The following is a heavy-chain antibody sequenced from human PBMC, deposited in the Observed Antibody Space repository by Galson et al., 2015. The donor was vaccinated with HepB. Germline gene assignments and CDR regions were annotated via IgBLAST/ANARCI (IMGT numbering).Heavy chain of an antibody. D-gene: IGHD4-17*01. Sequence: SLRLSCAASGFAFGSYAMAWVRQTPGKGLEWVSSISNSGGNRYYADSVKGRFTISRDNSKDILYLHMNSLKVEDTAIFYCARDIRENGNYGWFDPWGQGTLVIVSS. V-gene: IGHV3-23*01. CDR1: GFAFGSYA. J-gene: IGHJ5*02. CDR2: ISNSGGNR. CDR3: ARDIRENGNYGWFDP.